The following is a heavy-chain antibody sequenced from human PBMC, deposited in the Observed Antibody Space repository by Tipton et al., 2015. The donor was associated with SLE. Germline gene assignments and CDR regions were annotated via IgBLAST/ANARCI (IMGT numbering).Heavy chain of an antibody. J-gene: IGHJ6*02. CDR2: IFNSGST. D-gene: IGHD4-17*01. CDR1: GGSISSRY. Sequence: TLSLTCTVSGGSISSRYWSWIRQPPGKGLEWIGYIFNSGSTNYNPSLKSRLTISVGTSKNQFSLRLKSVTAADTAMYYCAGIGGKATVSPFYYYGMDVWGQGTTVTVSS. CDR3: AGIGGKATVSPFYYYGMDV. V-gene: IGHV4-59*11.